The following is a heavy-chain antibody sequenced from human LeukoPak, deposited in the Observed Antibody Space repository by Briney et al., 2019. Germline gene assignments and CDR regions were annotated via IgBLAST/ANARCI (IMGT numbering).Heavy chain of an antibody. D-gene: IGHD4-11*01. J-gene: IGHJ4*02. Sequence: SETLSLTCGVSGGSFTKYYWSWIRQPPGKGLEWIGEINRSGSTNYNPSLKSRVTISVDTSRNQFSLKLTSVTAADTAVYFCARSGLTTVLYLDWGQGTLVAVSS. CDR3: ARSGLTTVLYLD. CDR2: INRSGST. V-gene: IGHV4-34*01. CDR1: GGSFTKYY.